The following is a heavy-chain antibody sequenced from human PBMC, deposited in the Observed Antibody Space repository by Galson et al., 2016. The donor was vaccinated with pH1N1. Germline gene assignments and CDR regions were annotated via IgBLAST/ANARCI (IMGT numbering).Heavy chain of an antibody. CDR2: IITMFGTS. V-gene: IGHV1-69*05. CDR3: AKSSHPWAQFDS. CDR1: GGSF. Sequence: CKAFGGSFISWVRQAPGQGLEWMGGIITMFGTSNYAQKFQGSVTTTTDESRSTAYMEFRSVRFEDTAVYFCAKSSHPWAQFDSWGQGTLVTVSS. J-gene: IGHJ4*02.